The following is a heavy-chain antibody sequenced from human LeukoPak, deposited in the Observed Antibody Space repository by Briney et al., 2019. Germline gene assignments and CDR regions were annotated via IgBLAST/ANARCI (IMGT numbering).Heavy chain of an antibody. J-gene: IGHJ4*02. Sequence: GGSLRLSCAASGFTFSSYAMSWVRQAPGKGLEWVSAISGSGGSTYYADSVKGRFTISRDNSKNTLYLQMNSLRAEDTAVYYCARGNYDILTGPQGHYFDYWGQGTLVTVSS. D-gene: IGHD3-9*01. CDR2: ISGSGGST. CDR1: GFTFSSYA. V-gene: IGHV3-23*01. CDR3: ARGNYDILTGPQGHYFDY.